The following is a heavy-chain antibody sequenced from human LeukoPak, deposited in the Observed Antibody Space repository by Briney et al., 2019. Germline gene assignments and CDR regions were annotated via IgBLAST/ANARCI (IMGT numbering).Heavy chain of an antibody. V-gene: IGHV3-21*06. CDR1: GFTFSSYR. J-gene: IGHJ5*02. CDR2: ISSSGSYI. D-gene: IGHD2-2*03. Sequence: PGGSLRLSCAASGFTFSSYRMNWVRQAAGKGLEWVSSISSSGSYIFYADSVKGRFTISRDNAKNSLYLQMNSLRAEDTAVYYCARAHSGYCSSTSCYSNWFDPWGQGTLVTVSS. CDR3: ARAHSGYCSSTSCYSNWFDP.